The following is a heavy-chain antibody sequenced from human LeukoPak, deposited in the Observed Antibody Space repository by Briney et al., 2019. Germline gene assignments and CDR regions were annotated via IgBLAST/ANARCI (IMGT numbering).Heavy chain of an antibody. J-gene: IGHJ3*02. CDR3: ARDSHYYYDSSGYYEAFDI. CDR2: IYYSGST. CDR1: GGSISSYY. Sequence: SETLSLTCTVSGGSISSYYWSWIRQPPWKGLEWIGYIYYSGSTNYNPSLKSRVTISVDTSKNQFSLKLSSVTAADTAVYYCARDSHYYYDSSGYYEAFDIWGQGTMVTVSS. D-gene: IGHD3-22*01. V-gene: IGHV4-59*01.